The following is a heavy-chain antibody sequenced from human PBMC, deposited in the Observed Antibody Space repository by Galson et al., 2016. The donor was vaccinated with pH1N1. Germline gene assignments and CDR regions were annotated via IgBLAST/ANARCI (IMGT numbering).Heavy chain of an antibody. V-gene: IGHV5-51*01. Sequence: QSGAEVKKPGESLKISCRASGSTFTTYWIGWARQMPGKGLEWMGFIYPDDSDTRNYPSFQGQVTISADKSISTAYLQWSSLKASDTAMYYCARGLWFGESSTATSWGQGTLVTVSS. CDR3: ARGLWFGESSTATS. CDR2: IYPDDSDT. CDR1: GSTFTTYW. D-gene: IGHD3-10*01. J-gene: IGHJ5*02.